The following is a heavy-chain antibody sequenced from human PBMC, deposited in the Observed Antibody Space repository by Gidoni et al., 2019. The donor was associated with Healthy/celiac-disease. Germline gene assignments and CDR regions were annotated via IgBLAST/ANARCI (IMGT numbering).Heavy chain of an antibody. Sequence: EVQLVESGGGLVQPGGSLRLSCAASGFTFSRYAMSWVRQAPGKGLEWGAAISGSGGSTYYADSVKVRFTISRDNSKNTLYLQMNSLRAEDTAVYYCAKDLAGSSGPLDYWGQGTLVTVSS. CDR1: GFTFSRYA. CDR3: AKDLAGSSGPLDY. J-gene: IGHJ4*02. V-gene: IGHV3-23*04. D-gene: IGHD1-26*01. CDR2: ISGSGGST.